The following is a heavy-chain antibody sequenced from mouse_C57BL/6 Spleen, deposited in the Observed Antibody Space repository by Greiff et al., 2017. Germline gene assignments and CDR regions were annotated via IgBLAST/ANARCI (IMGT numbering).Heavy chain of an antibody. CDR3: AREGGIYYGNHWYFDV. D-gene: IGHD2-1*01. CDR2: INPNNGGT. CDR1: GYTFTDYY. Sequence: EVKLMESGPELVKPGASVKISCKASGYTFTDYYMNWVKQSHGKSLEWIGDINPNNGGTSYNQKFKGKATLTVDKSSSTAYMELRSLTSEDSAVYYCAREGGIYYGNHWYFDVWGTGTTVTVSS. J-gene: IGHJ1*03. V-gene: IGHV1-26*01.